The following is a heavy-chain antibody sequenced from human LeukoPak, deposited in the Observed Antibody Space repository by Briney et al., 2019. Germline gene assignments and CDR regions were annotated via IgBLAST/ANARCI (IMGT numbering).Heavy chain of an antibody. CDR3: ARVVDTAMAFDY. Sequence: SETLSLTCTVSGGSISSYYWSWIRQPPGKGLEWIGYIYYSGSTNYNPSLKSRVTISVDTSKNQFSLKLSSVTAADTAVYYCARVVDTAMAFDYCGQGTLVTVSS. D-gene: IGHD5-18*01. CDR2: IYYSGST. J-gene: IGHJ4*02. CDR1: GGSISSYY. V-gene: IGHV4-59*01.